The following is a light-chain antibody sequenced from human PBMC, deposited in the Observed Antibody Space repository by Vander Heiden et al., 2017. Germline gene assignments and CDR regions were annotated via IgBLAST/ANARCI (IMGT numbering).Light chain of an antibody. CDR2: EGS. V-gene: IGLV2-23*01. CDR3: CSYAGSSTYV. CDR1: SSDVGSYNL. J-gene: IGLJ1*01. Sequence: QSALTQPASVSGSPGQSITISCTGTSSDVGSYNLVSWYQQHPGKAPKLRIYEGSKRPSGVSNRFSGSKSGNTASLTISGLQAADEADYYCCSYAGSSTYVFGTGTKVTVL.